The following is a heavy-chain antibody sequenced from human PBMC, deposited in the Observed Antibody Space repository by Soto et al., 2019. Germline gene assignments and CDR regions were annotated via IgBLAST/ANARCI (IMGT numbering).Heavy chain of an antibody. CDR1: GFTFSSYG. V-gene: IGHV3-30*18. D-gene: IGHD2-8*01. J-gene: IGHJ4*02. CDR2: ISYDGSNK. CDR3: AKDLGYCTNGVCPHIAFDY. Sequence: GGSLRLSCAASGFTFSSYGMHWVRQAPGKGLEWVAVISYDGSNKYYADSVKGRFTISRDNSKNTLYLQMNSLRAEDTAVYYCAKDLGYCTNGVCPHIAFDYWGQGTLVTVSS.